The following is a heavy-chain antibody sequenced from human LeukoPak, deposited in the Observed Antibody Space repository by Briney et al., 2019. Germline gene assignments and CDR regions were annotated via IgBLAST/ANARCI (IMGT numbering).Heavy chain of an antibody. CDR2: ISGSGGST. CDR1: GFTFSSYA. Sequence: PGGSLRLSCAASGFTFSSYAMSWVRQARGKGREWVSVISGSGGSTYYADSVKGRFTISRDNSKNTLYLQMNSLRGEDTAVYYCAKADSARGVTLKTTIDYWGQGTLVTVSS. J-gene: IGHJ4*02. D-gene: IGHD1-14*01. V-gene: IGHV3-23*01. CDR3: AKADSARGVTLKTTIDY.